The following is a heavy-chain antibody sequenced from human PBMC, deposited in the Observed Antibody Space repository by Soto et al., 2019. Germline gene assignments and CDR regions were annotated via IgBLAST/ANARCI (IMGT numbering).Heavy chain of an antibody. Sequence: EVQLVESGGGLVQPGRSLRLSWAASGFTFHAYGMHWVRQAPGKGLEWVSSITWDSGTIAYADSVKGRVTISRDNGDNSLFLHMNSLGAEDTAWYYCTKDLRPYCRGESCSSSELTTEDWGPGTLVTVSS. CDR1: GFTFHAYG. D-gene: IGHD2-21*01. J-gene: IGHJ4*02. CDR2: ITWDSGTI. CDR3: TKDLRPYCRGESCSSSELTTED. V-gene: IGHV3-9*01.